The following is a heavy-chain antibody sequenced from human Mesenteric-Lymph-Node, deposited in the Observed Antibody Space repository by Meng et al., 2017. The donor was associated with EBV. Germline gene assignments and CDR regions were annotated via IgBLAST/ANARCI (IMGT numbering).Heavy chain of an antibody. D-gene: IGHD3-10*01. J-gene: IGHJ5*02. CDR2: IIPIFGTA. Sequence: HVELVTSGAEVEKTVYSVKVSWKDSGGTFSSYAISWVRQAPGQGLEWMGGIIPIFGTANYAQKFQGRVTITADESTSTAYMELSSLRSEDTAVYYCARGSDYYGSGSYYNWFDPWGQGTLVTVSS. V-gene: IGHV1-69*01. CDR3: ARGSDYYGSGSYYNWFDP. CDR1: GGTFSSYA.